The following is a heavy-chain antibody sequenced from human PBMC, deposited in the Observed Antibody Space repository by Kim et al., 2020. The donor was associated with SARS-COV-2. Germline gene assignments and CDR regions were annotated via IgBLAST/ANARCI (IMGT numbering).Heavy chain of an antibody. CDR2: ITGSAGTT. V-gene: IGHV3-23*01. CDR1: GFTFSSSA. D-gene: IGHD1-26*01. CDR3: AKLVGY. Sequence: GGSLRLSCAASGFTFSSSAMSWVRQAPGKGLEWVSVITGSAGTTYYADSVKGRFTISRDISKNTLYLQMNSLRAEDTAVYYCAKLVGYWGQGTLVTVSS. J-gene: IGHJ4*02.